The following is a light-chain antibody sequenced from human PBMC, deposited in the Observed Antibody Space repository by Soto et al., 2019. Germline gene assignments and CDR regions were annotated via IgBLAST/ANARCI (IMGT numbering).Light chain of an antibody. CDR1: QAVSSIL. CDR2: GAS. CDR3: QQHGTSPI. Sequence: EVVLTQSPGTLSLSPGERATLSCRASQAVSSILLAWYQQKPGQAPRLLIYGASSRATGIPDRCSGSGSGTDFTLTGSRMEADDVAVYYCQQHGTSPIFGGGTKVEIK. V-gene: IGKV3-20*01. J-gene: IGKJ4*01.